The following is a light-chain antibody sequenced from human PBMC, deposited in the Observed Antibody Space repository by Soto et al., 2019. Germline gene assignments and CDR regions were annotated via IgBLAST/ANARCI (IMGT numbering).Light chain of an antibody. Sequence: QSALTQPASVSGSPGQSITISCTGTSSDVGGYNYVSWYQQHPGKAPKLMIYEVSNRPPGVSNRFSCSKSGNTASLTISGLQAEDEADYYCSSYTSSSTWVFGGGTKLTVL. V-gene: IGLV2-14*01. CDR1: SSDVGGYNY. CDR2: EVS. J-gene: IGLJ3*02. CDR3: SSYTSSSTWV.